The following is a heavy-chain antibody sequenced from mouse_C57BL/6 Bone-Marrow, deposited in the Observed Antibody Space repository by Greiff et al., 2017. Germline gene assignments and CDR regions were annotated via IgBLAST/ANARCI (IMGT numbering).Heavy chain of an antibody. J-gene: IGHJ3*01. D-gene: IGHD2-1*01. V-gene: IGHV1-52*01. CDR3: ARGGVGNYVLAF. Sequence: QVQLQQPGAELVRPGSSVKLSCKASGYTFTSYWMHWVKQRPIQGLEWIGNIDPSDSETHYNQKFKDKATLTVDKSSSTAYMQLSSLTSEDSAVYYCARGGVGNYVLAFWGQGTLVTVSA. CDR1: GYTFTSYW. CDR2: IDPSDSET.